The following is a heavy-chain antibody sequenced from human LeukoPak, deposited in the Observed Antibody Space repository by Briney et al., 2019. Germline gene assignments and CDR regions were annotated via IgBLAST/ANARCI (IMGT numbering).Heavy chain of an antibody. D-gene: IGHD2-2*01. J-gene: IGHJ4*02. Sequence: GGSLRLSCPASGFTFSSHAMSWVRQAPGKGLQWVSAISGSGDRTYYADSVEGRFTISRDNSKNTLYLQMNSLRAEDTAVYYCAKDRGPPSPDYWGQGTLVTVSS. CDR2: ISGSGDRT. CDR1: GFTFSSHA. V-gene: IGHV3-23*01. CDR3: AKDRGPPSPDY.